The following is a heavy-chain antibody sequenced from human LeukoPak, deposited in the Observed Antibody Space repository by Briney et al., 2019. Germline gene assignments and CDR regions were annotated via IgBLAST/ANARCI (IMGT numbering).Heavy chain of an antibody. CDR2: ISGSDGST. V-gene: IGHV3-23*01. CDR1: GFTFSSYA. CDR3: ARSYGDYGPFDY. J-gene: IGHJ4*02. Sequence: LAGGSLRLSCAASGFTFSSYAMNWVRQAPGKGLEWVSTISGSDGSTYYADSVKGRFTISRDNSKNTLYLQMNSLRAEDTAVYYCARSYGDYGPFDYWGQGTLVTVSS. D-gene: IGHD4-17*01.